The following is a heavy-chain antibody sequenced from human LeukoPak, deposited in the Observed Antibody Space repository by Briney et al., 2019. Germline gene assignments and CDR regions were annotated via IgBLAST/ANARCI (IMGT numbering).Heavy chain of an antibody. CDR1: GGSISSYY. V-gene: IGHV4-59*08. D-gene: IGHD3-10*01. CDR2: IYYSGST. Sequence: SETLSLTCTVSGGSISSYYWSWIRQPPGKGLEWIVYIYYSGSTNYNPSLKSRVTISVDTSKNQFSLKLSSVTAADTAVYYCARHIGARGVLLWFGGLDPWGQGTLVTVSS. J-gene: IGHJ5*02. CDR3: ARHIGARGVLLWFGGLDP.